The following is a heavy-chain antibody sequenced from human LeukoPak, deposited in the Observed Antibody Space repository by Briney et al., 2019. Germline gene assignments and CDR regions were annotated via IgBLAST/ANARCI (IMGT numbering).Heavy chain of an antibody. CDR3: AELGITMIGGV. J-gene: IGHJ6*04. CDR1: GFTFSSYT. V-gene: IGHV3-48*04. CDR2: ISSGSSTI. D-gene: IGHD3-10*02. Sequence: GGSLRLSCAASGFTFSSYTMNWVRQAPGKGLEWVSIISSGSSTIYYADSVKGRFTISRDNAKNSLYLQMNSLRAEDTAVYYCAELGITMIGGVWGKGTTVTISS.